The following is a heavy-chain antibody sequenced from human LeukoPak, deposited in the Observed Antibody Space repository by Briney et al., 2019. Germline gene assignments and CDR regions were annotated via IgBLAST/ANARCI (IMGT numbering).Heavy chain of an antibody. CDR3: ARDRGLSYFSGSHFDY. CDR2: IHYSGST. V-gene: IGHV4-39*07. J-gene: IGHJ4*02. CDR1: GGSISSSSYY. Sequence: SETLSLTCSVSGGSISSSSYYWGWIRQSPGKGLEWIGSIHYSGSTYQNSSLKSRVTLFMDTSRNQFSLRLKSVTAADTAVYYCARDRGLSYFSGSHFDYWGQGTLVTVSS. D-gene: IGHD3-10*01.